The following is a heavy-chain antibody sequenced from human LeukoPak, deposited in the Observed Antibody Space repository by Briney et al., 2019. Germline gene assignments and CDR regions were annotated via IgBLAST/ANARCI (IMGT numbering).Heavy chain of an antibody. CDR1: GFTFSSYA. CDR3: ARKPDSGSYLAY. V-gene: IGHV3-23*01. Sequence: PGGSLRLSCAASGFTFSSYAMSWVRQAPGKGLEWVSAISGSGGSTYYADSVKGRFTISRDNSKNTLYLQMNSLRAEDTAVYYCARKPDSGSYLAYWGQGTLVTVSS. CDR2: ISGSGGST. D-gene: IGHD1-26*01. J-gene: IGHJ4*02.